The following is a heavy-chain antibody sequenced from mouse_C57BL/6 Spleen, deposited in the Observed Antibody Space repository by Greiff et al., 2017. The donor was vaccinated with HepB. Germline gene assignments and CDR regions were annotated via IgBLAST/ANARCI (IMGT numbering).Heavy chain of an antibody. CDR1: GYTFTDYY. V-gene: IGHV1-19*01. Sequence: VQLQQSGPVLVKPGASVKMSCKASGYTFTDYYMNWVKQSHGKSLEWIGVINPYNGGTSYNQKFKGKATLTVDKSSSTAYMELNSLTSEDSAVYYCAGSNYDYAMDYWGQGTSVTVSS. CDR2: INPYNGGT. D-gene: IGHD2-5*01. J-gene: IGHJ4*01. CDR3: AGSNYDYAMDY.